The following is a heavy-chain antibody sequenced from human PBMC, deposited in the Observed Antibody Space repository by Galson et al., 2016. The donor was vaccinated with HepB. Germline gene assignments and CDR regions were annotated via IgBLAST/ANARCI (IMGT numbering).Heavy chain of an antibody. D-gene: IGHD6-13*01. CDR1: GFTFSTSS. V-gene: IGHV3-48*02. Sequence: SLRLSCAASGFTFSTSSMNWVRQAPGKGLEWVSYMSSGSSSIYHADSVKGRFTISRDNAKNSLYLQLTSLRDEETAVYYCARDGYSGSLYLGSAFDIWGQGTVVTVSS. CDR3: ARDGYSGSLYLGSAFDI. CDR2: MSSGSSSI. J-gene: IGHJ3*02.